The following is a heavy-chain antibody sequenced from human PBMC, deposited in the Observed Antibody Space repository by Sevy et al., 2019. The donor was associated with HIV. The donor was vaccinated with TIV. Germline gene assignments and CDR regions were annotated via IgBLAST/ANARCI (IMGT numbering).Heavy chain of an antibody. V-gene: IGHV3-21*01. CDR2: ISSDSIYI. CDR1: GFMFSSYS. CDR3: AGPDATGGMDV. Sequence: GGSLRLSCAASGFMFSSYSMNWVRQAPGKGLEWVSSISSDSIYIYYADSVKGRFTISRDNAKNSLYLQMNSLRAEDTAVYYCAGPDATGGMDVWGQGSTVTVSS. J-gene: IGHJ6*02.